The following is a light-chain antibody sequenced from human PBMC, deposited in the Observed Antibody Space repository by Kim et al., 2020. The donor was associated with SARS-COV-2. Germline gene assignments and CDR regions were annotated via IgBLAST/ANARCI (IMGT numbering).Light chain of an antibody. J-gene: IGLJ3*02. Sequence: SYELTQPPSVSVAPGKTARLTCGGNNIGSKSVHWYQQKPGQAPVLVIYYDSDRPSGIPERFSGSNSGNTATLTISRVEAGDEADYYCQVWDSSSDHWVFGGGTKLT. CDR2: YDS. CDR3: QVWDSSSDHWV. CDR1: NIGSKS. V-gene: IGLV3-21*04.